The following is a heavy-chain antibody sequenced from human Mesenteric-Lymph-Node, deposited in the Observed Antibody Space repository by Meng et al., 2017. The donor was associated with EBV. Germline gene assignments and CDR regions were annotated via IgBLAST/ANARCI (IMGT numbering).Heavy chain of an antibody. Sequence: QVQLQQPGPGLGKPLETLSLTCAVSGGSISSINWCTWVRQPPGKGLEWIGEIYHSGSTNYNPSLKSRVTISVDKSKNQFSLKLISVTAADTAIYYCAKAEGGTYPPFDSWGQGTLVTVSS. V-gene: IGHV4-4*02. CDR2: IYHSGST. D-gene: IGHD1-7*01. J-gene: IGHJ4*02. CDR3: AKAEGGTYPPFDS. CDR1: GGSISSINW.